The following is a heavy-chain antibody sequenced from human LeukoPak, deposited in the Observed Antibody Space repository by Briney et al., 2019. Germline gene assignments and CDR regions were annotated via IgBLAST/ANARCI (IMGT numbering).Heavy chain of an antibody. CDR3: ARDNPDQYYYYGMDV. J-gene: IGHJ6*04. V-gene: IGHV4-4*02. CDR2: IYHSGST. D-gene: IGHD1-14*01. CDR1: GGSISSSNW. Sequence: SGTLSLTCAVSGGSISSSNWWSWVRQPPGKGREWIGEIYHSGSTNYNPSLKSRVTISVDKSKNQFSLKLSSVTAADTAVYYCARDNPDQYYYYGMDVWGKGTTVTVSS.